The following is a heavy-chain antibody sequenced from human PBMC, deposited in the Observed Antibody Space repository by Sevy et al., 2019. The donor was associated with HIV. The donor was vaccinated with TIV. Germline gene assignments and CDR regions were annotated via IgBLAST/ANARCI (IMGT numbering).Heavy chain of an antibody. D-gene: IGHD3-10*01. CDR3: AKGRLLWFGGSLDY. Sequence: GGSLRLSCAASGFTFSSYSMNWVRQAPGKGLEWVAVISYDGSNKYYADSVKGRFTISRDNSKNTLYLQMNSLRAEDTAVYYCAKGRLLWFGGSLDYWGQGTLVTVSS. CDR1: GFTFSSYS. CDR2: ISYDGSNK. J-gene: IGHJ4*02. V-gene: IGHV3-30*18.